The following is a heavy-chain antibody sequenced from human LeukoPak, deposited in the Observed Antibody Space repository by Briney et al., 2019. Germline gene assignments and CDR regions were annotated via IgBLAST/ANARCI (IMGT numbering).Heavy chain of an antibody. CDR3: AKQPYGSGSYFY. V-gene: IGHV3-23*01. J-gene: IGHJ4*02. CDR1: GFTFSSYA. Sequence: PGGSLRLSCAASGFTFSSYAMSWVRQAPGKGLEWVSAISGSGGSTYYADSVKGRFTISRDNSKNTLYLQMSSLRAEDTAVYYCAKQPYGSGSYFYWGQGTLVTVSS. CDR2: ISGSGGST. D-gene: IGHD3-10*01.